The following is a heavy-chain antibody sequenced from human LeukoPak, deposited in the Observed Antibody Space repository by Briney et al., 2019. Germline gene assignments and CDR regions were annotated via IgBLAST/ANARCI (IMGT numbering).Heavy chain of an antibody. CDR1: GFTFSTYA. Sequence: GGSLTLSCAASGFTFSTYAINWVRQAPGKGLEWVSGISAGGGTTYYADSVKGRSTISRDNSKSTLYLHVNSLRAEDTAVYYCAKEGPLIAAPFDYWGQGTLVTVSS. CDR2: ISAGGGTT. CDR3: AKEGPLIAAPFDY. J-gene: IGHJ4*02. D-gene: IGHD6-13*01. V-gene: IGHV3-23*01.